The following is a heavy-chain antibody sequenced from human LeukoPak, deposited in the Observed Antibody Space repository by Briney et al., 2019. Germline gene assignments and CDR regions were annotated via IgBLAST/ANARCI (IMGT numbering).Heavy chain of an antibody. Sequence: SETLSLTCTVSGGSISSGGYYWSWIRQPPGKGLEWIGYIYYSGSTYYNPSLKSRVTISVDTSKNQFSLKLSSVTAADTAVYYCARDNREQQLVPPTFDYWGQGTLVTVSS. V-gene: IGHV4-31*03. CDR1: GGSISSGGYY. J-gene: IGHJ4*02. CDR3: ARDNREQQLVPPTFDY. D-gene: IGHD6-13*01. CDR2: IYYSGST.